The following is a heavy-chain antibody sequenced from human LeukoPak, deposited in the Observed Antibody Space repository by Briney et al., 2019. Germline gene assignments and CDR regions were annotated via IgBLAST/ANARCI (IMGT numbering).Heavy chain of an antibody. D-gene: IGHD5-18*01. CDR2: IKEDGSDK. Sequence: PGGSLRLSCAASGFTFSSYWMTWVRQAPTTGLEWVAYIKEDGSDKYYVDSVKGRFTISRDNSKNTLYLQMTSLRAEDTAVYYCAKVTWERGYSYGFDYWGQGTLVTVSS. J-gene: IGHJ4*02. CDR3: AKVTWERGYSYGFDY. CDR1: GFTFSSYW. V-gene: IGHV3-7*05.